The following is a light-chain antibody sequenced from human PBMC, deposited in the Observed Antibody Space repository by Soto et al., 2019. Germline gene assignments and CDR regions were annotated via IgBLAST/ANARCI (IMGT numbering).Light chain of an antibody. CDR1: QSISSY. Sequence: EIQMTQSPSSLSASVVSRVTITCLASQSISSYLNWYQQKPGKAPKLLIYAASSLQSGVPSRFSGSGSGTDFTLTISSLQPEDFATYYCQQSYSTPSTFGGGTKVDIK. V-gene: IGKV1-39*01. CDR2: AAS. CDR3: QQSYSTPST. J-gene: IGKJ4*01.